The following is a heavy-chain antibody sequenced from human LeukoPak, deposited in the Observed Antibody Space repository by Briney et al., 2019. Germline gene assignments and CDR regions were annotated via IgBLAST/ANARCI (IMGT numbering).Heavy chain of an antibody. CDR2: INHSGST. CDR3: ARLSGPIFDY. Sequence: SETLSLTCAVYGGSFSGYYWSWIRQPPGKGLEWIGEINHSGSTNYNPSLKSRVTISVDTSKNQFSLKLSSVAAADTAVYYCARLSGPIFDYWGQGTLVTVSS. J-gene: IGHJ4*02. V-gene: IGHV4-34*01. CDR1: GGSFSGYY. D-gene: IGHD2-15*01.